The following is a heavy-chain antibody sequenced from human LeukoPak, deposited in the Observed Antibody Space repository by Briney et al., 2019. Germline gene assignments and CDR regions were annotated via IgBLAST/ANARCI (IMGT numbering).Heavy chain of an antibody. D-gene: IGHD4-17*01. V-gene: IGHV3-21*01. J-gene: IGHJ3*02. CDR1: GFTFSSYS. Sequence: GGSLRLSCTASGFTFSSYSMNWVRQAPGKGLEWVSSISSSSSYIYYADSVKGRFTISRDNAKNSLYVQMNSLRAEDTAVYYCARDRSVTPTSNAFDIWGQGTMVTVSS. CDR2: ISSSSSYI. CDR3: ARDRSVTPTSNAFDI.